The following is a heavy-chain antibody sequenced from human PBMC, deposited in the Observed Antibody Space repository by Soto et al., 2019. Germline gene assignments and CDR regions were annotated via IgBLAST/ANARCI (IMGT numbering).Heavy chain of an antibody. CDR3: ARKYSSSWDYYYYGMDV. CDR1: GFTFSSYG. V-gene: IGHV3-33*01. J-gene: IGHJ6*02. CDR2: IWYDGSNK. D-gene: IGHD6-13*01. Sequence: PGGSLRLSCAASGFTFSSYGMHWVRQAPGKGLEWVAVIWYDGSNKYYADSVKGRFTISRDNSKNTLYLQMNSLRAEDTAVYYCARKYSSSWDYYYYGMDVWGQGTTVTVPS.